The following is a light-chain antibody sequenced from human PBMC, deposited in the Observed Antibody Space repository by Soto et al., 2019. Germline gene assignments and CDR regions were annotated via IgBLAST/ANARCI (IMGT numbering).Light chain of an antibody. J-gene: IGKJ5*01. CDR1: QGVSTW. CDR2: TAS. Sequence: DIQMTQSPSSVSPSVGDRVPITCRAIQGVSTWVEGYQQLPGKDNHLLIYTASSLQSGVPSRFSGIGSGTDFTLTINGLKPEDLATYYCQQAASFPITFGQGTRVEIK. V-gene: IGKV1-12*01. CDR3: QQAASFPIT.